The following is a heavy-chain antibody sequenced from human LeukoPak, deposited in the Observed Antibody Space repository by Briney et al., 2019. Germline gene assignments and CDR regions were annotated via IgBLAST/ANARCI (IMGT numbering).Heavy chain of an antibody. CDR1: GFTFSGSA. J-gene: IGHJ3*02. Sequence: GGSLRLSCAASGFTFSGSAIHWVRQASGKGLEWVGRIKRKVDSYATAYAASVKGRFTVSRDDSKNTAYLRMTSLKVEDAAVYYCAKGGLVPSTFDAFDIWGQGTMVTVSS. V-gene: IGHV3-73*01. CDR2: IKRKVDSYAT. D-gene: IGHD2-2*01. CDR3: AKGGLVPSTFDAFDI.